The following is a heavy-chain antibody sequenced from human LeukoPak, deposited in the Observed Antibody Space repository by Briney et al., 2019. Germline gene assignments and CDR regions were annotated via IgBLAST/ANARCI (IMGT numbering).Heavy chain of an antibody. CDR1: GFTFSSYA. Sequence: GGSLRLSCAASGFTFSSYAMSWVRQAPGKGLEWVSAISGSGGSTYYADSVKGRFTISRDNSKNTLYLQTNSLRAEDTAVYYCANPPYYDFWSGYFIPDYYYYGMDVWGQGTTVTVSS. D-gene: IGHD3-3*01. CDR2: ISGSGGST. J-gene: IGHJ6*02. CDR3: ANPPYYDFWSGYFIPDYYYYGMDV. V-gene: IGHV3-23*01.